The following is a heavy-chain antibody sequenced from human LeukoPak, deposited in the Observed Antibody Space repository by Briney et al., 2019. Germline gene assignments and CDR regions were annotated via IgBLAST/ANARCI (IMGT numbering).Heavy chain of an antibody. Sequence: GGSLRLSCADSGFTFSSYEMNWVRQAPGKGLEWVSYISGSGSIIYSADSVKGRFTISRDNAKNSLYLQMNSLRAEDTAVYYCARAVRYYDILTGYSYYFDYWGQGTLVTVSS. CDR3: ARAVRYYDILTGYSYYFDY. J-gene: IGHJ4*02. D-gene: IGHD3-9*01. CDR2: ISGSGSII. V-gene: IGHV3-48*03. CDR1: GFTFSSYE.